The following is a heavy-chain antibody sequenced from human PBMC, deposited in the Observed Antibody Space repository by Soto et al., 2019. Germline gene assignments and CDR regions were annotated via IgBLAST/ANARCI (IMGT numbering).Heavy chain of an antibody. CDR1: GYTFTSYG. Sequence: GASVKVSCKASGYTFTSYGISWVRQAPGQGLEWMGWISAYNGNTNYAQKLQCRVTMTTDTSTSTAYMELRSLRSDDTAVYYCARVRGRCSSTSCYFTLDDYYYYMDVWGKGTTVTVSS. CDR3: ARVRGRCSSTSCYFTLDDYYYYMDV. CDR2: ISAYNGNT. D-gene: IGHD2-2*01. J-gene: IGHJ6*03. V-gene: IGHV1-18*01.